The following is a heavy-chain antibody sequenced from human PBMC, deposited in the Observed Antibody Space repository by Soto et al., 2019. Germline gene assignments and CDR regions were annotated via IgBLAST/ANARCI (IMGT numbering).Heavy chain of an antibody. V-gene: IGHV3-30-3*01. CDR3: ARMAAAGEFYYYYGMDV. J-gene: IGHJ6*02. CDR1: GFTFSSYA. Sequence: GGSLRLSCAASGFTFSSYAMHWVRQAPGKGLEWVAVISYDGSNKYYADSVKGRFIISRDNSKNTLYLQMNSLRAEDTAVYYCARMAAAGEFYYYYGMDVWGQGTTVTVSS. D-gene: IGHD6-13*01. CDR2: ISYDGSNK.